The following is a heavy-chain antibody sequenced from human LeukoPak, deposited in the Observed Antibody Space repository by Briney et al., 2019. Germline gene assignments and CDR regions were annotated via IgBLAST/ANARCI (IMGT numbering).Heavy chain of an antibody. V-gene: IGHV3-66*01. J-gene: IGHJ4*02. Sequence: GGSLRLSCAASGFTVSSNYMSWVRQAPGKGLEWVSVIYSGGSTYYADSVKGRFTLSRDNSKNTLYLQMNSLRAEDTAVYYCARRGGIHLEYFDYWGQGTLVTVSS. D-gene: IGHD3-3*01. CDR2: IYSGGST. CDR3: ARRGGIHLEYFDY. CDR1: GFTVSSNY.